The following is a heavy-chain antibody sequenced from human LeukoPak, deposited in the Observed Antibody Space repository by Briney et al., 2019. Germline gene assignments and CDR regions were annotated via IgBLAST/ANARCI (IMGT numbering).Heavy chain of an antibody. J-gene: IGHJ6*03. CDR1: GWSFSNYY. V-gene: IGHV4-34*01. CDR2: INDSGRT. CDR3: ARRWNCGRNYYIDV. Sequence: PSESLSLTCAVSGWSFSNYYWSWIRQPPGKGLEWLGEINDSGRTNYNPSLMSRVTVSVDTSKNQFSLRLTSVTATDTAVYYCARRWNCGRNYYIDVWGKGATVSVSS. D-gene: IGHD1-7*01.